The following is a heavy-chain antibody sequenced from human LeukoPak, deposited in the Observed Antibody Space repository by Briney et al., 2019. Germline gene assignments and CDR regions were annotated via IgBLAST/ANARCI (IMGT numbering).Heavy chain of an antibody. J-gene: IGHJ4*02. Sequence: ASVKVSCKASGYTFTSYDINWVRQATGQGLEWMGWMNPNSGNTGYAQKFQGRVTITRNTSISTAYMELSSLRSEDTAVYYCARGPTESGSYYYDYWGQGTLVTVSS. CDR1: GYTFTSYD. V-gene: IGHV1-8*03. D-gene: IGHD1-26*01. CDR2: MNPNSGNT. CDR3: ARGPTESGSYYYDY.